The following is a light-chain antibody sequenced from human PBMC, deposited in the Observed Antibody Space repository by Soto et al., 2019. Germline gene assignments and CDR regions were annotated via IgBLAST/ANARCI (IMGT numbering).Light chain of an antibody. V-gene: IGLV1-40*01. CDR2: GNT. J-gene: IGLJ1*01. CDR3: QSYDSSLSGYV. Sequence: QAVVTQPPSVSGAPGQTVTISCTGSSSNIGAGYDVNWYHQLPGTAPKLLIHGNTNRPSGVPDRFSGSKSGTSASLAITGLRAEDEAEYFCQSYDSSLSGYVFGTGTKVTVL. CDR1: SSNIGAGYD.